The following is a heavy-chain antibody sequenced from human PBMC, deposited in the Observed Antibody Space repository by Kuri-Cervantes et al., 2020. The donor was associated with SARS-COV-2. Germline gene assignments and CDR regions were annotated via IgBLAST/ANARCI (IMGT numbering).Heavy chain of an antibody. V-gene: IGHV4-34*01. CDR1: GGSFSGYY. D-gene: IGHD2-2*01. CDR2: INHSGST. Sequence: ESLKISCAVYGGSFSGYYWSWIRQPPGKGLEWIGEINHSGSTNYNPSLKSRVTISVDTSKNQFSLKLSSVTAADTAVYYCARGRPRSVVPAATQLNSEYFQHWGQGTLVTVSS. J-gene: IGHJ1*01. CDR3: ARGRPRSVVPAATQLNSEYFQH.